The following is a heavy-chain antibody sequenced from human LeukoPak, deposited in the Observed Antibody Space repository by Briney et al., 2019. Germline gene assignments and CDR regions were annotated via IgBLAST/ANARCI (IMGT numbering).Heavy chain of an antibody. CDR3: ASRLRYGSGYYYIDY. J-gene: IGHJ4*02. CDR2: IFYSGST. CDR1: GGSISSSSYY. D-gene: IGHD3-10*01. Sequence: PSETLSLTCTVSGGSISSSSYYWGWIRQPPGKGLEWIGTIFYSGSTYYSPSLKSRVTMSVDTSKSQFSLKLTSVTAADTAAYYCASRLRYGSGYYYIDYWGQGTLVTVSS. V-gene: IGHV4-39*01.